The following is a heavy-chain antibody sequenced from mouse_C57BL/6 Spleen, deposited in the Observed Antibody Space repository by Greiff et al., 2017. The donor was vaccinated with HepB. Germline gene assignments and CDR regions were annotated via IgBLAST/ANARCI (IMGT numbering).Heavy chain of an antibody. J-gene: IGHJ1*03. D-gene: IGHD1-1*01. CDR1: GFNIKDYY. Sequence: VQLQQSGAELVRPGASVKLSCTASGFNIKDYYMHWVKQRPEQGLEWIGRIDLEDGDTEYAPKFQGKATMTADTSSNTAYLQLSSLTSEDTAVYYCTTNYYGSSVQGYFDVWGTGTTVTVSS. V-gene: IGHV14-1*01. CDR2: IDLEDGDT. CDR3: TTNYYGSSVQGYFDV.